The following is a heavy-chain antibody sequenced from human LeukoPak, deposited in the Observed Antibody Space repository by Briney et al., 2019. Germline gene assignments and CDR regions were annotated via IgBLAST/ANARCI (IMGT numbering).Heavy chain of an antibody. V-gene: IGHV4-34*01. CDR1: GGSFSGYY. CDR2: INHSGST. D-gene: IGHD2-21*02. Sequence: PSETLSLTCAVYGGSFSGYYWSWIRQPPGKGLEWIGEINHSGSTNYNPSLKSRVTISVDTSKNQFSLKLSSVTAADTAMYYCASAGATVVTASNWFDPWGQGTLVTVSS. CDR3: ASAGATVVTASNWFDP. J-gene: IGHJ5*02.